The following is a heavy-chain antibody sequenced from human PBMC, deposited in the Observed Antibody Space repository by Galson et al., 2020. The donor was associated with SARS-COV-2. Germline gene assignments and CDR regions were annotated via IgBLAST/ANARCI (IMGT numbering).Heavy chain of an antibody. CDR1: GFTFSDYY. J-gene: IGHJ4*02. CDR2: ISSSGSHI. D-gene: IGHD5-12*01. Sequence: TGGSLRLSCAASGFTFSDYYMSWIRQAPGKGLEWISYISSSGSHIYNADSMKGRFTISRDNAKNSLYLQVNSLRADDTAVYYWARCHNSGYYFDYWGQGALVTGSS. CDR3: ARCHNSGYYFDY. V-gene: IGHV3-11*01.